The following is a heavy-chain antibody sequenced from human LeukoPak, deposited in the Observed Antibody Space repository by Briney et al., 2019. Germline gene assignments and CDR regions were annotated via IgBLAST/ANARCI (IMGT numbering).Heavy chain of an antibody. J-gene: IGHJ3*02. CDR3: ARVRLDSSERNLDAFEN. Sequence: GGSLRLSCAAPGFTFLRYWMSGVREAPREGLEWGSSIYSGGSTYYADSVKGRFTISRDNSKNTVYLQMNSLRAEDTAVYFCARVRLDSSERNLDAFENWGQGTMVTVSS. D-gene: IGHD1-14*01. CDR1: GFTFLRYW. V-gene: IGHV3-53*01. CDR2: IYSGGST.